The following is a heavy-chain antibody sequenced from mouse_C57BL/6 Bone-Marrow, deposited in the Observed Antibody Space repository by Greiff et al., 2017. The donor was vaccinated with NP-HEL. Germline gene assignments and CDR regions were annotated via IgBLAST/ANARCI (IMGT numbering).Heavy chain of an antibody. Sequence: EVQLVESGGGLVKPGGSLKLSCAASGFTFSSYAMSWVRQTPEKRLEWVATISDGGSYTYYPDNVKGRFTISRDNAKNNLYLQMSHLKSEDTAMYFCARVWFPYYAMDYWGQGTSVTVSS. CDR3: ARVWFPYYAMDY. V-gene: IGHV5-4*01. D-gene: IGHD2-2*01. CDR2: ISDGGSYT. J-gene: IGHJ4*01. CDR1: GFTFSSYA.